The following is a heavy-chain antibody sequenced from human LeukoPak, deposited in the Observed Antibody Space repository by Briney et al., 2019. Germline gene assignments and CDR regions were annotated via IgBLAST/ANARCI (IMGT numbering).Heavy chain of an antibody. CDR1: GGTFSSYA. CDR2: IIPFFGTA. V-gene: IGHV1-69*01. CDR3: AGVSSGYMDV. J-gene: IGHJ6*03. D-gene: IGHD6-6*01. Sequence: SVKVSCKTSGGTFSSYAINWVRQAPGQGLEWMGGIIPFFGTANYAQKFQGRVTITADESTSTAYMELSSLRSEDTAVYYCAGVSSGYMDVWGKGTTVTVSS.